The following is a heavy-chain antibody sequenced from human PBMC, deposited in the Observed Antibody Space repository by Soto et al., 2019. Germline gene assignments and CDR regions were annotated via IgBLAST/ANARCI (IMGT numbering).Heavy chain of an antibody. V-gene: IGHV1-69*13. CDR1: GGTFSSYA. J-gene: IGHJ5*02. Sequence: SVKVSCKASGGTFSSYAISWVRQAPGQGLEWMGGIIPIFGTANYAQKFQGRVTITADESTSTAYMELSSLRSEDTAVYYCATGGNWNYDWFDHWGQGTLVTVSS. D-gene: IGHD1-7*01. CDR2: IIPIFGTA. CDR3: ATGGNWNYDWFDH.